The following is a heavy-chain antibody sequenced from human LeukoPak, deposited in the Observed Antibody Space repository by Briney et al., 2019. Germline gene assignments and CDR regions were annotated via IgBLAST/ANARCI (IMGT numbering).Heavy chain of an antibody. CDR2: ISYDGSNK. J-gene: IGHJ4*02. D-gene: IGHD6-13*01. V-gene: IGHV3-30*18. Sequence: GGSLRLSCAASGFTFSNFWMYWVRHPPGKGLEWVAVISYDGSNKYYADSVKGRFTISRDNSKNTLYLQMNSLRAEDTAVYYCAKEGGYASSWIWGQGILVTVSS. CDR1: GFTFSNFW. CDR3: AKEGGYASSWI.